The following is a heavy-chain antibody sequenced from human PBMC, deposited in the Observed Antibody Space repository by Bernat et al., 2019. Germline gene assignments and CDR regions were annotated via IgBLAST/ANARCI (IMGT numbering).Heavy chain of an antibody. CDR3: AKDGSTSGPNWLDS. D-gene: IGHD2-15*01. CDR1: GFAFSTYT. Sequence: EVQLLESGGDLGQPGGSLRISCTASGFAFSTYTMTWVRQAPGKGLEWVSSINGRGESTYYADSVKGRFTISRDNSKNTLYLQMNSLRGDDTAVYYCAKDGSTSGPNWLDSWGQGTLDTVSS. CDR2: INGRGEST. J-gene: IGHJ5*01. V-gene: IGHV3-23*01.